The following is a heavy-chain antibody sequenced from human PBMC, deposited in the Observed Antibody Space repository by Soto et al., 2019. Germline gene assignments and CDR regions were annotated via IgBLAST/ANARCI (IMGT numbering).Heavy chain of an antibody. Sequence: QVQLVQSGAEVKKPGASVRVSCKASGYNFYTFGLHWVRQAPGQRLEWMGWINGGNDNTKYSQNFHGRVTITRDTSASTAYMDLSSLRPEDTAIYYCARQQLIARIFDSWGQGTLVTVSS. J-gene: IGHJ4*02. CDR1: GYNFYTFG. V-gene: IGHV1-3*01. CDR2: INGGNDNT. CDR3: ARQQLIARIFDS. D-gene: IGHD6-13*01.